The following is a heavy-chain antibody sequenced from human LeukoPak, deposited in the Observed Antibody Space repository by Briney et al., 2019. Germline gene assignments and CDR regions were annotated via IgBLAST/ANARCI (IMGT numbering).Heavy chain of an antibody. J-gene: IGHJ6*03. V-gene: IGHV4-34*01. CDR3: ARHVPTRYCSGGSCYALYYYYMDV. Sequence: SETLSLTCAVYGGSFSGYYWSWIRQPPGKGLEWIGEINHSGSTNYNPSLKSRVTISVDTSKNQFSLKLSSVTAADTAVYYCARHVPTRYCSGGSCYALYYYYMDVWGKGTTVTISS. D-gene: IGHD2-15*01. CDR2: INHSGST. CDR1: GGSFSGYY.